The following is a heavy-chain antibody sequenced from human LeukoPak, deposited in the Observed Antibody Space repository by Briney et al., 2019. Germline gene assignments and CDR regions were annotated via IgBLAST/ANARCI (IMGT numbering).Heavy chain of an antibody. CDR3: ASHPTGLSAMGV. J-gene: IGHJ6*03. CDR1: GGSTRTYS. Sequence: PSETLSLTCTVSGGSTRTYSWSWIRQSPVKGLEWIGCFFYNGTTTYNPSPKSRVTVSVDTSKNQFSLKLSSVTAADTAVYYCASHPTGLSAMGVWGKGTTVAVSS. V-gene: IGHV4-59*08. D-gene: IGHD1-14*01. CDR2: FFYNGTT.